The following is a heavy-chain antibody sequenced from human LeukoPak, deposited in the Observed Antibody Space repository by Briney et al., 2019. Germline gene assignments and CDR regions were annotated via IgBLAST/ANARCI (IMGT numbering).Heavy chain of an antibody. Sequence: GGSLRLSCAASGFTFSSMNWARQAPGKGLEWVSYISSTSSHIFYADSVKGRFTISRDNAKNSLFLQMNSLRAEDTAVYYCARRDVTIFGVADDSWGQGTLVTVSS. J-gene: IGHJ4*02. V-gene: IGHV3-48*01. D-gene: IGHD3-3*01. CDR2: ISSTSSHI. CDR1: GFTFSS. CDR3: ARRDVTIFGVADDS.